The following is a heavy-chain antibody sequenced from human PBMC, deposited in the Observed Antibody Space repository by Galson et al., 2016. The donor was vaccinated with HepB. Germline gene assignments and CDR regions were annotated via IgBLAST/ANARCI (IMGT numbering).Heavy chain of an antibody. Sequence: SETLSLTCAVSGDSINSNNWWSWVRQPPGKGLEWIGEIFHSGSTNCNPSLKSRVTITVDKSKNQLSLKLTSVTAADTAVYYCVKGTGGSGIYSQYFRYWGQGTLVTVSS. V-gene: IGHV4-4*02. CDR1: GDSINSNNW. CDR3: VKGTGGSGIYSQYFRY. D-gene: IGHD3-10*01. CDR2: IFHSGST. J-gene: IGHJ4*02.